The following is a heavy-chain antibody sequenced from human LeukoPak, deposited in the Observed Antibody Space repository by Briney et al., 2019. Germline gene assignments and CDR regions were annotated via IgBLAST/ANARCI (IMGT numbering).Heavy chain of an antibody. CDR2: VIPMFATA. CDR1: GGTFSSYA. V-gene: IGHV1-69*13. Sequence: SVKVSCKASGGTFSSYAISWVRQAPGQGLGWMGGVIPMFATANYAPKFQDRVTITADESTSTAYMELRSLRSEDTAVYHCARGLHGDYGYFDYWGQGTLVTVSS. J-gene: IGHJ4*02. D-gene: IGHD4-17*01. CDR3: ARGLHGDYGYFDY.